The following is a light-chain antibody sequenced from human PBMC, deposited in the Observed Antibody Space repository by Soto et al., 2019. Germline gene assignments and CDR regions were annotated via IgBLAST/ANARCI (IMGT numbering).Light chain of an antibody. V-gene: IGKV3D-15*01. Sequence: EIVMTQSPATLSVSPGERATLSRRASQSVNIYLAWYQQKPGQAPRLLIFGASSKATGIPARFSGSGSGTEFNLTISSLQSGDFAVYFCQQYDDWLRLTFGGGTKVEIK. CDR3: QQYDDWLRLT. CDR1: QSVNIY. CDR2: GAS. J-gene: IGKJ4*01.